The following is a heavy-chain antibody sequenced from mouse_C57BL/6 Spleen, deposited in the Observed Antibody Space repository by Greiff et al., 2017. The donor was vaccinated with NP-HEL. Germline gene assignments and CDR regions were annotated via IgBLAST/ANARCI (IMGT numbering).Heavy chain of an antibody. CDR3: ARRGNEGHYYAMDY. D-gene: IGHD2-1*01. J-gene: IGHJ4*01. Sequence: VQLQQSGPELVKPGASVKISCKASGYAFSSSWMNWVKQRPGKGLEWIGRIYPGDGDTNYNGKFKGKATLTADKSSSTAYMQLSSLTSEDSAVYFCARRGNEGHYYAMDYWGQGTSVTVSS. CDR2: IYPGDGDT. CDR1: GYAFSSSW. V-gene: IGHV1-82*01.